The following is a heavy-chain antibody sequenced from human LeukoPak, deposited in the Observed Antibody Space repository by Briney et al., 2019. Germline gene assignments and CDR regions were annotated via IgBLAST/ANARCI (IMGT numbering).Heavy chain of an antibody. V-gene: IGHV3-53*01. CDR3: ARAVGVSSSPAYFDY. D-gene: IGHD6-13*01. J-gene: IGHJ4*02. CDR2: IYSGGST. CDR1: GFTVSSNY. Sequence: SGGSLRLSCAASGFTVSSNYMSWVRQAPGKGLEWVSVIYSGGSTYYADSVKGRFTISRDNSKNTLYLQMNSLRAEDTAVYYCARAVGVSSSPAYFDYWGQGTLVTVSS.